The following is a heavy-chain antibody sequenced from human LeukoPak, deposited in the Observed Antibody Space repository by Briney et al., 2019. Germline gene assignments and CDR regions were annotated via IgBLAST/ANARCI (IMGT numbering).Heavy chain of an antibody. CDR1: GFTISSYW. CDR2: INIDGTST. Sequence: PGGSLRLSCAASGFTISSYWMHWVRQAPGKGLVWVSRINIDGTSTNYADSVKGRFTISRDNAKNTLYLQMNSLRAEDTAVYYCVRGTQISAYDLDYWGQGTLVTVSS. D-gene: IGHD5-12*01. CDR3: VRGTQISAYDLDY. V-gene: IGHV3-74*01. J-gene: IGHJ4*02.